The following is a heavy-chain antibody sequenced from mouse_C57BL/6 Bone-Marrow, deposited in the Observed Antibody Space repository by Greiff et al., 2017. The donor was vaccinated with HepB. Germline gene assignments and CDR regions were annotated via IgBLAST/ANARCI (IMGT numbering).Heavy chain of an antibody. CDR1: GFSLTSYA. D-gene: IGHD2-2*01. V-gene: IGHV2-9-1*01. Sequence: VKLMESGPGLVAPSQCLSITCTVSGFSLTSYAISWVSQPHGKGLEWLGVICTGGGTNYNSALKSRLSISKDNSKSQVFVKMNSLQTDDTARYYCARNGPYGYDVAYWGQGTLVTVSA. CDR3: ARNGPYGYDVAY. J-gene: IGHJ3*01. CDR2: ICTGGGT.